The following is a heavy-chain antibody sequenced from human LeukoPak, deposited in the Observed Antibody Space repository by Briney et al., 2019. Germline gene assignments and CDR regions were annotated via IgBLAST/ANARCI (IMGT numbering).Heavy chain of an antibody. CDR1: GYTFTTYG. CDR2: INTNTGNP. CDR3: ARTPYGDYIDY. J-gene: IGHJ4*02. D-gene: IGHD4-17*01. Sequence: ALVKVSCKASGYTFTTYGMNWVRQAPGQGLEWMGWINTNTGNPTYAQGFTGRFVFSLDTSVSTAYLQISNLKAEDTATYYCARTPYGDYIDYWGQGALVTVSS. V-gene: IGHV7-4-1*02.